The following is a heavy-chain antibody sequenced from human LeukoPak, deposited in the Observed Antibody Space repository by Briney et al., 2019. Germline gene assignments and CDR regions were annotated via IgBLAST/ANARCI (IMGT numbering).Heavy chain of an antibody. CDR2: IYSGGST. CDR3: ARETTYYYDTRVAYFDY. J-gene: IGHJ4*02. Sequence: PGGSLRLSCAASGFTFSTYDMHWVRQAPGKGLEWVSVIYSGGSTYYADSVKGRFTISRDNAKNSLYLQMNSLRAEDTAVYYCARETTYYYDTRVAYFDYWGQGTLVTVSS. V-gene: IGHV3-66*01. D-gene: IGHD3-22*01. CDR1: GFTFSTYD.